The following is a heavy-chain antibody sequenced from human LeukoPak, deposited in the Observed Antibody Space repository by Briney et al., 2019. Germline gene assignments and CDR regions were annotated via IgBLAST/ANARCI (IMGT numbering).Heavy chain of an antibody. CDR2: FDPEDGET. Sequence: ASVNVSCKVSGYTLTELSMHWVRQAPGKGLEWMGGFDPEDGETIYAQKFQGRATMTEDTSTDTAYMELSSLRSEDTAVYYCATENCSSTSCYYWYFDLWGRGTLVTVSS. V-gene: IGHV1-24*01. D-gene: IGHD2-2*01. J-gene: IGHJ2*01. CDR3: ATENCSSTSCYYWYFDL. CDR1: GYTLTELS.